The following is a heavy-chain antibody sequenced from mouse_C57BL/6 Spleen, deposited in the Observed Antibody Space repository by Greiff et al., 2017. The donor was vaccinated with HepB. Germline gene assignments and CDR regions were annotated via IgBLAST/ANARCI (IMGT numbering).Heavy chain of an antibody. CDR3: ARKVYDYLYFDY. J-gene: IGHJ2*01. Sequence: QVQLQQSGAELARPGASVKMSCKASGYTFTSYTMHWVKQRPGQGLEWIGYINPSSGYTKYNQKFKDKATLTADKSSSTAYMQLSSLTSEDSAVYYCARKVYDYLYFDYWGQGTTLTVSS. D-gene: IGHD2-4*01. CDR2: INPSSGYT. V-gene: IGHV1-4*01. CDR1: GYTFTSYT.